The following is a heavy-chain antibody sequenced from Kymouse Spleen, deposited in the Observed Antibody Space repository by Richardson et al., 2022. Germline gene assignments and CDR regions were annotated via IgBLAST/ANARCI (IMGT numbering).Heavy chain of an antibody. J-gene: IGHJ6*02. D-gene: IGHD2-21*02,IGHD4-17*01. CDR2: IRSKANSYAT. CDR1: GFTFSGSA. V-gene: IGHV3-73*02. Sequence: EVQLVESGGGLVQPGGSLKLSCAASGFTFSGSAMHWVRQASGKGLEWVGRIRSKANSYATAYAASVKGRFTISRDDSKNTAYLQMNSLKTEDTAVYYCTMGDSFYYYYYGMDVWGQGTTVTVSS. CDR3: TMGDSFYYYYYGMDV.